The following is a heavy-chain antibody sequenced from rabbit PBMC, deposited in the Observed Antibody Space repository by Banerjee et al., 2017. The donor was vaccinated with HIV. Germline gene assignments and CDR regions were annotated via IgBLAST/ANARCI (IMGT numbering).Heavy chain of an antibody. CDR1: GIDFSIYYD. Sequence: QSLEESGGGLVKPGGTLTLTCKASGIDFSIYYDMCWVRQAPGKGLEWIASIYAGNSASSSYASWAKGRFTITKTSSTTVTLQMTSLTAADTATYFCSRSYYSYGYGGYLDLWGPGTLVTVS. D-gene: IGHD6-1*01. J-gene: IGHJ4*01. V-gene: IGHV1S40*01. CDR3: SRSYYSYGYGGYLDL. CDR2: IYAGNSASS.